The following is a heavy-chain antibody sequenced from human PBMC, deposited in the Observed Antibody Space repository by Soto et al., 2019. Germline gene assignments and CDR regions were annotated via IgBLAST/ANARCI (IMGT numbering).Heavy chain of an antibody. V-gene: IGHV4-30-4*01. CDR2: IQYSGST. CDR1: GGPISSGDYY. Sequence: PSETLSLTCTVSGGPISSGDYYWSWIRQPPGKGLEWIGYIQYSGSTYNNPSLKSRVTISVDTSKNQFSLKLSSVIAADTAMYYCAAGGGLPRYYWGQGTLVTVSS. D-gene: IGHD5-12*01. CDR3: AAGGGLPRYY. J-gene: IGHJ4*02.